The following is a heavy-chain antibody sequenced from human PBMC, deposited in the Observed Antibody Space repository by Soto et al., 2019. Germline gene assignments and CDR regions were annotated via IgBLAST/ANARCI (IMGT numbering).Heavy chain of an antibody. V-gene: IGHV3-30-3*01. D-gene: IGHD6-19*01. CDR3: AREDSSGWYPYYYYYGMDV. CDR2: ISYDGSNK. Sequence: PGGSLRLSCAASGFTFSSYAMHWVRQAPGKGLEWVAVISYDGSNKYYADSVKGRFTISRDNSKNTLYLQMNSLRAEDTAVYYCAREDSSGWYPYYYYYGMDVRGQGTTVTVSS. CDR1: GFTFSSYA. J-gene: IGHJ6*02.